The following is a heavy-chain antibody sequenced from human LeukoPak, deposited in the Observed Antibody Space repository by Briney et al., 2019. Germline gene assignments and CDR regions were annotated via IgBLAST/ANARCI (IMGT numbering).Heavy chain of an antibody. CDR2: ISSNGGST. CDR3: ARADCSSTSCPPFGY. CDR1: GFTFSSYA. D-gene: IGHD2-2*01. Sequence: PGGSLRLSCAASGFTFSSYAMHWVRQAPGKGLEYVSAISSNGGSTYYANSVKGRFTISRDNSKNTLYLQMGSLRAEDMAVYYCARADCSSTSCPPFGYWGQGTLVTVSS. J-gene: IGHJ4*02. V-gene: IGHV3-64*01.